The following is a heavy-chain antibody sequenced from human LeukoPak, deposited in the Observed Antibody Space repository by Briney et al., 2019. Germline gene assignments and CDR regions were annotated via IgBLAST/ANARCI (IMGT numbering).Heavy chain of an antibody. CDR1: GYTFTSYG. CDR2: ISAYNGNT. V-gene: IGHV1-18*01. CDR3: AREPREYYYDSSGYSYYFDY. D-gene: IGHD3-22*01. Sequence: ASVKVSCKASGYTFTSYGVSWVRQAPGQGLEWMGWISAYNGNTNYVQKLQGRVTMTTDTSTSTAYMELRSLRSDDTAVYYCAREPREYYYDSSGYSYYFDYWGQGTLVTVSS. J-gene: IGHJ4*02.